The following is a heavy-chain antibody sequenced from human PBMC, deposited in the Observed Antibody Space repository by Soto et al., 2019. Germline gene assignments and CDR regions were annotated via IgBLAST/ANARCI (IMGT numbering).Heavy chain of an antibody. Sequence: ASVKVSCKASGYLFTNYYIHWVRQAPGQGLEWMAIINPSGGSTNYAQKFQGRVTLARDTFTNTVHMELSSLRSEDTAIYYCARDLTSGDYWGQGTLVTVSS. CDR2: INPSGGST. CDR3: ARDLTSGDY. CDR1: GYLFTNYY. D-gene: IGHD7-27*01. V-gene: IGHV1-46*01. J-gene: IGHJ4*02.